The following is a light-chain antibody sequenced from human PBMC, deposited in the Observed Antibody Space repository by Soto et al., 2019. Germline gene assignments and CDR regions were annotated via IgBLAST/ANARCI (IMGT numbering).Light chain of an antibody. CDR1: QGISSY. Sequence: APSPLPLSPSPGNRAAITCRASQGISSYFAWYQQKPGRAPKLLIYAASTLQSGVPSRFSGSGSGTDFTLTISSLQPEDFATYYCQQRDSYPITFGQGTRLEIK. V-gene: IGKV1-9*01. CDR2: AAS. J-gene: IGKJ5*01. CDR3: QQRDSYPIT.